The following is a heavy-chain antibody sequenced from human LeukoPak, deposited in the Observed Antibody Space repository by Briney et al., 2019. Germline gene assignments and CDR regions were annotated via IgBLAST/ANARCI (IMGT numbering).Heavy chain of an antibody. D-gene: IGHD4-17*01. CDR3: ANGDYGAFDI. J-gene: IGHJ3*02. V-gene: IGHV4-59*12. Sequence: PSETLSLTCTVSGGSISSYYWSWIRQPPGKGLEWIGYIYYSGSTNYNPSLKSRVTISVDTSKNQFSLKLSSVTAADTAVYYCANGDYGAFDIWGQGTMVTVSS. CDR2: IYYSGST. CDR1: GGSISSYY.